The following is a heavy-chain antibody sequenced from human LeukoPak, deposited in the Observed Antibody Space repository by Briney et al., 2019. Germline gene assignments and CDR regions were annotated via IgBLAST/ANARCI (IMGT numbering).Heavy chain of an antibody. D-gene: IGHD4-17*01. CDR3: TTDTNSKYGDYDPHAFDI. Sequence: GGSLRLSCAASGFTFSNAWMSWVRQAPGKGLEWVGRIKSKTDGGTTDYAAPVKGRFTISRDDSKNTLYLQMNSLKTEDTAVYYCTTDTNSKYGDYDPHAFDIWGQGTMVTVSS. V-gene: IGHV3-15*01. CDR2: IKSKTDGGTT. J-gene: IGHJ3*02. CDR1: GFTFSNAW.